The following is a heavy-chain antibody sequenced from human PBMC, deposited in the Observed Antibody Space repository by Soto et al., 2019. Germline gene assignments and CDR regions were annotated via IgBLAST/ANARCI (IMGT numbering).Heavy chain of an antibody. CDR1: GFTFSIYA. D-gene: IGHD3-22*01. V-gene: IGHV3-23*01. CDR2: MSRTGDNT. CDR3: AKDQSNSNPLYYFDF. J-gene: IGHJ4*02. Sequence: PGGSLRLSCAAPGFTFSIYAMTWVRQSPGKGPEWVSSMSRTGDNTYYADSVKGRFTISRDNSKNTLYLQMNSLRAEDTAIYYCAKDQSNSNPLYYFDFWGPGTPVTVSS.